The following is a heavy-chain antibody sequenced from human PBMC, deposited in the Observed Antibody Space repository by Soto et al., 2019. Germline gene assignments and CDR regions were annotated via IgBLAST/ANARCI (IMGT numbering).Heavy chain of an antibody. V-gene: IGHV1-24*01. J-gene: IGHJ4*02. CDR1: GYTLTELS. D-gene: IGHD3-10*01. CDR2: FDPEDADT. CDR3: ATLKSDLGLSGNYFNYFDY. Sequence: ASVKGSCNVSGYTLTELSMHWVRQAPGKGLEWMGGFDPEDADTIYAQKFQGRVTMTEDTSTDTAYMELSNLRSEDTAVYYCATLKSDLGLSGNYFNYFDYWGQGTLVTVSS.